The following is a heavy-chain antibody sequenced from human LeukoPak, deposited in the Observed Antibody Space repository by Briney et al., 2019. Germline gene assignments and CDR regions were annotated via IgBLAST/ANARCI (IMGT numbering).Heavy chain of an antibody. D-gene: IGHD3-10*01. CDR2: IIPIFGTA. J-gene: IGHJ6*03. CDR1: GGTFSNYV. CDR3: AKGHSITMIRGGQWYYYMDV. Sequence: SVKVSCKASGGTFSNYVISWVRQAPGQGLEWMGGIIPIFGTANYAQKFQGRVTMTRDTSTSTVYMELSSLRSEDTAVYYCAKGHSITMIRGGQWYYYMDVWGKGTTATISS. V-gene: IGHV1-69*05.